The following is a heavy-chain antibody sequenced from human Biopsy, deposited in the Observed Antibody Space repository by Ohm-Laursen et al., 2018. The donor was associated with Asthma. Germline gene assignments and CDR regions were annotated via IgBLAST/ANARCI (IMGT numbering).Heavy chain of an antibody. J-gene: IGHJ4*02. V-gene: IGHV5-51*01. CDR2: IYPEDSNT. D-gene: IGHD2/OR15-2a*01. CDR3: ARFIDGTFFVDY. CDR1: GSKFTKYW. Sequence: ESLRISCKGFGSKFTKYWIGWVRQLPGKGLDWMGIIYPEDSNTKYSPSFQGQVTFSADRSINTAYLQWSSLKASDTAIYYCARFIDGTFFVDYWGQGTLVTVSS.